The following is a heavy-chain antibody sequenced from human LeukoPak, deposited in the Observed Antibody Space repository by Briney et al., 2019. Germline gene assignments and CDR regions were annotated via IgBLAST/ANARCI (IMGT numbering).Heavy chain of an antibody. Sequence: ASVKVSCKASGYTFTSYGISWVRQAPGQGLEWMGWMNPNSGNTGYAQKFQGRVTMTRNTSISTAYMELSSLRSEDTAVYYCARVAAAGTSLDNWFDPWGQGTLVTVSS. CDR3: ARVAAAGTSLDNWFDP. D-gene: IGHD6-13*01. V-gene: IGHV1-8*02. CDR1: GYTFTSYG. J-gene: IGHJ5*02. CDR2: MNPNSGNT.